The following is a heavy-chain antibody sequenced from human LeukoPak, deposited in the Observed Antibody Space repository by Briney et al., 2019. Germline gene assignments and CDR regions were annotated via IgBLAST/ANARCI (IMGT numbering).Heavy chain of an antibody. D-gene: IGHD3-3*02. Sequence: SVKVSCKASGDTSNKYPINWVRQAPGQGLEWMGGIIPVFGTSNYAKNFQGRVTIRTDDSTSTAYMELSSLRSEDTAVYFCASPSPGASPLATGGFDYWGQGTLITVSS. CDR1: GDTSNKYP. CDR3: ASPSPGASPLATGGFDY. J-gene: IGHJ4*02. CDR2: IIPVFGTS. V-gene: IGHV1-69*05.